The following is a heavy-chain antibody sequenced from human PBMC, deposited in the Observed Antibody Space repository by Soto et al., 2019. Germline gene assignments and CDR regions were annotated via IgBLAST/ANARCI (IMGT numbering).Heavy chain of an antibody. D-gene: IGHD7-27*01. CDR1: GYSFTRYW. CDR2: IYPGDSET. J-gene: IGHJ4*02. CDR3: ARPQVADLGYFEY. Sequence: GESLKISCKGSGYSFTRYWIGWVRQMPGKGLEWMGIIYPGDSETRYSPAFQGQVTISADKSMSTAYLQWSSLKASDTAMYYCARPQVADLGYFEYWGQGTLVTVSS. V-gene: IGHV5-51*01.